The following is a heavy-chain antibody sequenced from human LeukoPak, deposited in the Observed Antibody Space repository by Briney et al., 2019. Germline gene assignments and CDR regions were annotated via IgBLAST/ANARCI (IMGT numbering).Heavy chain of an antibody. CDR1: GGSISXXXX. V-gene: IGHV4-4*02. Sequence: PSETLSLTCXVSGGSISXXXXXXXXXXXXXXXXXXIGEIXHSGSTNYNXSLKSRVTISVXXSRNQFSLKLTSVTAADTAVYYCARVGGYPLGAFDIWGQGTVVTVSS. CDR3: ARVGGYPLGAFDI. J-gene: IGHJ3*02. D-gene: IGHD3-22*01. CDR2: IXHSGST.